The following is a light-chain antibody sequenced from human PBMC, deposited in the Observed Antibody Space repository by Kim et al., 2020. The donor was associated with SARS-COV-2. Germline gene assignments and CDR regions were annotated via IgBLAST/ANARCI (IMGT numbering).Light chain of an antibody. CDR1: NIRTRS. CDR2: YDS. CDR3: QVWDSRSETQE. Sequence: SYELTQPPSMSVAPGKTATITCEGDNIRTRSVHWYQHQPGQAPVVVIYYDSDRPSGIPERFSASNSGNTATLTISRVEAGDEADYYCQVWDSRSETQEFGGGTKLTVL. V-gene: IGLV3-21*01. J-gene: IGLJ3*02.